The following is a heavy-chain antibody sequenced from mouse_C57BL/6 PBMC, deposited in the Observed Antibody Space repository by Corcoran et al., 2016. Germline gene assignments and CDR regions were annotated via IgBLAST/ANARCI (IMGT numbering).Heavy chain of an antibody. D-gene: IGHD1-1*01. CDR1: GYTFTDYN. CDR2: INPNNGGT. J-gene: IGHJ2*01. V-gene: IGHV1-18*01. Sequence: EVQLQQSGPELVKPGASVKIPCKASGYTFTDYNMDWVKQSHGKSLEWIGDINPNNGGTIYNQKFKGKATLTVDKSSSTAYMELRSLTSEDTAAYYCARRDYYGSSLDYWGQGTTLTVSS. CDR3: ARRDYYGSSLDY.